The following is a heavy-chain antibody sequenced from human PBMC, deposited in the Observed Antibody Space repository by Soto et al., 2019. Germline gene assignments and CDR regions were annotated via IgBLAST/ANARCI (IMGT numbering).Heavy chain of an antibody. V-gene: IGHV4-34*01. CDR2: INHSGST. CDR1: GGSFSGYY. CDR3: ARGVTYYDFWSGYSRLPIFDY. D-gene: IGHD3-3*01. Sequence: QVQLQQWGAGLLKPSETLSLTCAVYGGSFSGYYWSWIRQPPGKGLEWIGEINHSGSTNYNPSLKSRVTISGDTSKNQFSLKLSSVTAADTAVYYCARGVTYYDFWSGYSRLPIFDYWGQGTLVTVSS. J-gene: IGHJ4*02.